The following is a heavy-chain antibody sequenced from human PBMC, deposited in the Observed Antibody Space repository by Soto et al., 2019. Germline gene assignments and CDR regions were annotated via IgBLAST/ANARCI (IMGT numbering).Heavy chain of an antibody. CDR2: ISYDGSIK. J-gene: IGHJ6*02. D-gene: IGHD2-21*02. Sequence: GGSLRLSCDASGFPFSSYGMHWVRQAPGKGLEWVAVISYDGSIKYYADSVKGRFTVSRDNSKNTLYLQMNTLRADDTAVYYCAKVAQGDPLISDYGMDVWGQGTTVTVSS. CDR3: AKVAQGDPLISDYGMDV. CDR1: GFPFSSYG. V-gene: IGHV3-30*18.